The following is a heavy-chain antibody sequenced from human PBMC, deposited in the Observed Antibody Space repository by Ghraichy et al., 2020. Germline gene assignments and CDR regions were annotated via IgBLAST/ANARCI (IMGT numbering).Heavy chain of an antibody. D-gene: IGHD3-16*01. CDR3: ARERFGAFPF. Sequence: GGSLRLSCAASGFNFSSYWMTWVRQAPGKELEWVANIKYDGSDEYYMDSVKGRFTISRDNAQNSLYLQMNSLRGEDTAVYYCARERFGAFPFWGQGTKVTV. V-gene: IGHV3-7*03. CDR1: GFNFSSYW. CDR2: IKYDGSDE. J-gene: IGHJ3*01.